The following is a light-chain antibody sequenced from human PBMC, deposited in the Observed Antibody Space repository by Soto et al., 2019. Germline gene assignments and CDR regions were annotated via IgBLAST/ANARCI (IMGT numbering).Light chain of an antibody. J-gene: IGLJ1*01. CDR2: GNN. V-gene: IGLV1-44*01. Sequence: QSVLTHPPSASGTPGQRVTISCSGRSSNIGSKTVSWYQQLPGTAPKILIYGNNQRHSGVPDRFSVSKSGTSASLAISGLQSEDEADYYCAAWDDSLNGYVFGPGTKLTVL. CDR1: SSNIGSKT. CDR3: AAWDDSLNGYV.